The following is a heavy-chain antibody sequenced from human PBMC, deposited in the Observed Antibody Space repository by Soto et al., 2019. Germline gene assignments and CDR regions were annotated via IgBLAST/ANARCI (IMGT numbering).Heavy chain of an antibody. Sequence: TTSETLSLTCTVSGGSISSGGYYWSWIRQHPGKGLEWIGYIYYSGSTYYNPSLKSRVTISVDTSKNQFSLKLSSVTAADTAVYYCARDSKDGYYYYYGMDVWGQGTTVTVSS. V-gene: IGHV4-31*03. J-gene: IGHJ6*02. CDR3: ARDSKDGYYYYYGMDV. CDR1: GGSISSGGYY. CDR2: IYYSGST.